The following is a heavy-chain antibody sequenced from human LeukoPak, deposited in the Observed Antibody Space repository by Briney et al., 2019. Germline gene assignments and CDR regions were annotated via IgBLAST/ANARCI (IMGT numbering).Heavy chain of an antibody. Sequence: GGSLRLSCAASGFTFSDNYTTWVRQAPGRGLEWLSYISGNGRDIQYADSVKGRFTISRDNAKNLLSLQMDSLRVEDTAIYYCARDGYSSGWYAVQKYHAFDIWGQGTMVTVSS. CDR2: ISGNGRDI. J-gene: IGHJ3*02. CDR1: GFTFSDNY. D-gene: IGHD6-19*01. CDR3: ARDGYSSGWYAVQKYHAFDI. V-gene: IGHV3-11*04.